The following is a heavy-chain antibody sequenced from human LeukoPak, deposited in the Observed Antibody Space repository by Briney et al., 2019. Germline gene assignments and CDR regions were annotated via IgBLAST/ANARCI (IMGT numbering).Heavy chain of an antibody. CDR1: GFTFSSYS. J-gene: IGHJ5*02. CDR3: AKEGPSRSNWFDP. Sequence: GGSLRLSCAASGFTFSSYSMNWVRQAPGKGLEWVSYISSSSSTIYYADSVKGRFTISRDNSKNTLYLQMNSLRAEDTAVYYCAKEGPSRSNWFDPWGQGTLVTVSS. V-gene: IGHV3-48*01. D-gene: IGHD2-2*01. CDR2: ISSSSSTI.